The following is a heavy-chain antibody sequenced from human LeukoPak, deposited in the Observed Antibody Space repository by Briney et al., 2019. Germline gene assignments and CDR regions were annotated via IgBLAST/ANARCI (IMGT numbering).Heavy chain of an antibody. CDR2: INPSGGST. D-gene: IGHD5-18*01. J-gene: IGHJ4*02. Sequence: GASVKVSCKASGYTFTSYYMHWVRQAPGQGLEWMGIINPSGGSTSYAQKFQGRVTMTRDTSTSTVYMELSSLRSEDTAVYYCARDMVTGTVRVQFYFDYWDQGTLVTVSS. CDR3: ARDMVTGTVRVQFYFDY. V-gene: IGHV1-46*01. CDR1: GYTFTSYY.